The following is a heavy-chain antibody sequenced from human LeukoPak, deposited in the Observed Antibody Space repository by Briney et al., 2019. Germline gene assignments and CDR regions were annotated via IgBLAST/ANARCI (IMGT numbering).Heavy chain of an antibody. D-gene: IGHD3-3*01. J-gene: IGHJ6*03. Sequence: SVKVSCKASGFTFTSSAVQWVRQARGQRLEWIGWIVVGSGNTNYAQKFQERVTITRDMSTSTAYMELSSLRSEDTAVYYCAANGEVIMGYYYYMDVWGKGTTVTVSS. CDR1: GFTFTSSA. CDR2: IVVGSGNT. V-gene: IGHV1-58*01. CDR3: AANGEVIMGYYYYMDV.